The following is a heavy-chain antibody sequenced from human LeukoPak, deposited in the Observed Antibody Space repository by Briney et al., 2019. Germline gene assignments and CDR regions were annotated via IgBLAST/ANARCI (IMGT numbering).Heavy chain of an antibody. V-gene: IGHV3-48*03. Sequence: GGSLRFSCAASGFTFSSYEMNWVRQAPGKWLEWVSYISSSGSTIYHADSVKGRFTISRDNAKNSLYLQMNSLRAEDTAVYYCAELGITMIGGVWGKGTTVTISS. J-gene: IGHJ6*04. CDR3: AELGITMIGGV. CDR2: ISSSGSTI. CDR1: GFTFSSYE. D-gene: IGHD3-10*02.